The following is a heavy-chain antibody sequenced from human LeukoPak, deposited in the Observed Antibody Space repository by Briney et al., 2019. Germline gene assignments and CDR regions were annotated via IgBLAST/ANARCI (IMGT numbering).Heavy chain of an antibody. CDR3: ARGTGYSSSWYGY. V-gene: IGHV3-30*03. J-gene: IGHJ4*02. D-gene: IGHD6-13*01. CDR2: ISYDGSNK. Sequence: GGSLRLSCAASGFTFSSYGMHWVRQAPGKGLEWVAVISYDGSNKYYADFVKGRFTISRDNAKNSLYLQMNSLRAEDTAVYYCARGTGYSSSWYGYWGQGTLVTVSS. CDR1: GFTFSSYG.